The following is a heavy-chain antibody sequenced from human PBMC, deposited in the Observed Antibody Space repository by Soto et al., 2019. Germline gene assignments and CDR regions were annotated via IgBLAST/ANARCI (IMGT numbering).Heavy chain of an antibody. CDR1: GITFITYA. CDR2: ISYDGTTE. J-gene: IGHJ4*02. V-gene: IGHV3-30-3*01. CDR3: ATMRGHYFDY. Sequence: GGSLRLSCAASGITFITYAMHWVRQAPGKGLEWVAVISYDGTTEYYADTVKGRLTISRDNSKNTVYLQMSSLRAEDTALYYCATMRGHYFDYWGQGTLVTVSS. D-gene: IGHD5-12*01.